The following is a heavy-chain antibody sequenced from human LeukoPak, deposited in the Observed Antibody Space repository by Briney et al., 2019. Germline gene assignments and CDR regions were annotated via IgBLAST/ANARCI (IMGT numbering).Heavy chain of an antibody. CDR2: IYYSGST. V-gene: IGHV4-61*01. CDR3: ARVVYSGILH. J-gene: IGHJ4*02. CDR1: GGSVSSGSYY. D-gene: IGHD5-12*01. Sequence: SETLSLTCTVSGGSVSSGSYYWSWIRQPPGKGLEWIGYIYYSGSTNYNPSLKSRVTISVDTSKNQFSLKLSSVTAADTAVYYCARVVYSGILHWGQGTLVTVSS.